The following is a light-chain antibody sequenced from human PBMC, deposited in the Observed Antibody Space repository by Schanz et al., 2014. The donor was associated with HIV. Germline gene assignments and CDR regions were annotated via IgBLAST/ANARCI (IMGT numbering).Light chain of an antibody. CDR2: GAS. CDR3: QQYNNWPPWT. V-gene: IGKV3D-15*01. J-gene: IGKJ1*01. CDR1: QRLSSAY. Sequence: EIVLTQSPGSLSLSPGGRATLSCGASQRLSSAYLAWYQQKPGQAPRLLIFGASNRATGTPDRFSGSESGTEFTLTISSLQSEDFAVYYCQQYNNWPPWTFGQGTKVEIK.